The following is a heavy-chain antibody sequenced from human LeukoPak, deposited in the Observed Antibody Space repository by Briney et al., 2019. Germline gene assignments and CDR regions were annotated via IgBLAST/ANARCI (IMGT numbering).Heavy chain of an antibody. V-gene: IGHV3-20*04. Sequence: PGGSLRLSXGGSGFMFYDHGMSWVRQVAGKGLEWVSGINWDGGSTGYADSVKGRFTISRDNAKKSLYLQMNSLRAEDTALYYCAGGDRNGWYFDFWGQGTLVTVSS. CDR1: GFMFYDHG. CDR3: AGGDRNGWYFDF. D-gene: IGHD6-19*01. CDR2: INWDGGST. J-gene: IGHJ4*02.